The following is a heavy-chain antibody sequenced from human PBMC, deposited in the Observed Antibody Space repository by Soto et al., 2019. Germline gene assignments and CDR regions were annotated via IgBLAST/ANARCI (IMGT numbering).Heavy chain of an antibody. D-gene: IGHD1-26*01. CDR3: AKHVVPDSIVDFEY. J-gene: IGHJ4*02. CDR2: SRNKARSYTT. CDR1: GFTFSDHY. Sequence: GGSLRLSCAASGFTFSDHYMDWVRQSPGKGLEWVGRSRNKARSYTTDYAASVKGRFTISRDDSKSSVYLQMNSLKTEDTAVNYCAKHVVPDSIVDFEYWGQGT. V-gene: IGHV3-72*01.